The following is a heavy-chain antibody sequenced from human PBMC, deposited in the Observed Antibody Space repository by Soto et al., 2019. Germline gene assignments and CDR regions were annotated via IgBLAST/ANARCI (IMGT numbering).Heavy chain of an antibody. D-gene: IGHD6-19*01. CDR1: GFTFSSYG. V-gene: IGHV3-33*01. CDR2: IWYDGSGK. CDR3: VGEAGSSGWYGES. Sequence: QVQLVESGGGVVQPGGSERLSCAESGFTFSSYGMHWVRQAPGKGLEWVAVIWYDGSGKFYADSVKGRFTISRDNSKDTLSLQMNSLRAEDMAVYYCVGEAGSSGWYGESWGKGTLVTVSS. J-gene: IGHJ5*02.